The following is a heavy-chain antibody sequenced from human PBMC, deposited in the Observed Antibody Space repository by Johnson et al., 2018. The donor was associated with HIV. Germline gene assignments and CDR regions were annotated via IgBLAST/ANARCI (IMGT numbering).Heavy chain of an antibody. V-gene: IGHV3-66*01. CDR2: SWNSGSI. CDR1: GFTVSSNY. Sequence: VLLVESGGGLVQPGGSLRLSCAASGFTVSSNYMSWVRQAPGKGLEWVSGISWNSGSIGYADSVKGRFTISRDNAKNTLYLQMNSLRDEDTAVYYCARAPRPDAFDIWGQGTMVTVSS. CDR3: ARAPRPDAFDI. J-gene: IGHJ3*02.